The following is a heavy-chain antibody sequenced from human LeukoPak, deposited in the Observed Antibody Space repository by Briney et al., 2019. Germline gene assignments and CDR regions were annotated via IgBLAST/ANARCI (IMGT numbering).Heavy chain of an antibody. V-gene: IGHV3-74*01. CDR1: GFTFTRHW. CDR3: ARDRHKYNYDSGGYPPY. Sequence: GGSLRLSCAASGFTFTRHWMHWVRHAPGKGLVWVSRINSEGSITSYADSVKGRFTISRDNAKNTLYLQMNSLRVEDTAVYYCARDRHKYNYDSGGYPPYWGQGTLVTVSS. J-gene: IGHJ4*02. CDR2: INSEGSIT. D-gene: IGHD3-22*01.